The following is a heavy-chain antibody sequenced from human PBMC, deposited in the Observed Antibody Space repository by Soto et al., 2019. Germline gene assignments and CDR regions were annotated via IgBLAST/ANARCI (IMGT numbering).Heavy chain of an antibody. Sequence: GASVKVSCKASGYTFTSYGISWVRQAPGQGLEWMGWISPYNGDTNHAQKLQGRVTMTTDTSTSTAYMEMRRLRSDDTGVYYCARGNVGAIGFDYFGQGTLVTFSS. CDR3: ARGNVGAIGFDY. D-gene: IGHD1-26*01. V-gene: IGHV1-18*04. CDR1: GYTFTSYG. CDR2: ISPYNGDT. J-gene: IGHJ4*02.